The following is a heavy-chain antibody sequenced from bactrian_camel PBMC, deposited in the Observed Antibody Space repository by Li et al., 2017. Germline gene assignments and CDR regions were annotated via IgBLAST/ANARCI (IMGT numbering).Heavy chain of an antibody. D-gene: IGHD2*01. CDR1: RLHYDFDNFS. V-gene: IGHV3S59*01. Sequence: VQLVESGGGSVQAGGSLRLSCAASRLHYDFDNFSMGWFRQAPGKEREAIAAIDKRNGPASYADSVKGRFSISKDNAKNTLFLQMNVLRPEDTAMYYCAARKVARGSHFSLGRAPALRRDEYNFWGQGTQVTVS. J-gene: IGHJ4*01. CDR3: AARKVARGSHFSLGRAPALRRDEYNF. CDR2: IDKRNGPA.